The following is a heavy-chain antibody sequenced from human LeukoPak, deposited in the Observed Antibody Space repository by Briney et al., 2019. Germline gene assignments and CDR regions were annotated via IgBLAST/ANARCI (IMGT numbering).Heavy chain of an antibody. V-gene: IGHV3-53*01. CDR3: ARVRGDYPYYFDY. CDR2: IYSGGST. D-gene: IGHD4-17*01. J-gene: IGHJ4*02. CDR1: GFTVSSNY. Sequence: EPGGSLTLSCAPSGFTVSSNYTSWVRQAPGRGLEWLSVIYSGGSTYYADPVKGRFTISRDDSKNTLYLQMNSLRAEDTAVYCCARVRGDYPYYFDYWGQGTLVTVSS.